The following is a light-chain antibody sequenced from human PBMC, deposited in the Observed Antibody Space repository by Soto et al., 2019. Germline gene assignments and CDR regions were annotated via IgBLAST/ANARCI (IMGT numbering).Light chain of an antibody. CDR3: ASWDASLNGWV. CDR1: SSNIGSDT. V-gene: IGLV1-44*01. Sequence: QAVVTQPPSASGTPGQRVTISCSGSSSNIGSDTVNWYQQLPGTAPKLLIHRSNQRPSGGPGRFSGSKSGTSASLAISGLQSEDEADYYCASWDASLNGWVFGGGTKLTVL. J-gene: IGLJ3*02. CDR2: RSN.